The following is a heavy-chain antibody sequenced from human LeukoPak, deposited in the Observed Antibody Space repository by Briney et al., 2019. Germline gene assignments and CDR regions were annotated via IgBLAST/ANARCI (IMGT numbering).Heavy chain of an antibody. CDR2: INSNSGGT. J-gene: IGHJ5*02. CDR1: RYTFIGYY. CDR3: ARRQGRNWFDP. Sequence: ASVKVTCKASRYTFIGYYMHWVRQAPGQGLAWVGWINSNSGGTNYAQKFQGRVTMNRDTSISTAYMELRRLRSDDTAVYYWARRQGRNWFDPWGQGTLVTVSS. V-gene: IGHV1-2*02.